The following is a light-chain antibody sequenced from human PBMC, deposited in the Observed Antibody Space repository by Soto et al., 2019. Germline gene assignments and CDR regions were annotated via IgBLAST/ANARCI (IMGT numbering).Light chain of an antibody. Sequence: DIPMTQSPSTLSGSVGDRVTITCRASQTISSWLAWYQQKPGKAPKLLIYKASTLKSGVPSRFSGSGSGTEFTLTISSLQPDDFATYYCQHYNSYSLYTFGQGTKLEIK. V-gene: IGKV1-5*03. CDR1: QTISSW. CDR3: QHYNSYSLYT. CDR2: KAS. J-gene: IGKJ2*01.